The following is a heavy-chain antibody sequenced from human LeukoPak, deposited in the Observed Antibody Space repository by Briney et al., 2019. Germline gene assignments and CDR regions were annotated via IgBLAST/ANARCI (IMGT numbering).Heavy chain of an antibody. D-gene: IGHD4-17*01. J-gene: IGHJ4*02. CDR1: GFTFSSYG. Sequence: GGSLRLSCAASGFTFSSYGMHWVRQAPGKGLEWVAFIRYDGSNKYYADSVKGRFTISRDNSKNTLYLQMHSLRAEDTAVYYCAKRHPSVTTFDYWGQGTLVTVSS. CDR2: IRYDGSNK. CDR3: AKRHPSVTTFDY. V-gene: IGHV3-30*02.